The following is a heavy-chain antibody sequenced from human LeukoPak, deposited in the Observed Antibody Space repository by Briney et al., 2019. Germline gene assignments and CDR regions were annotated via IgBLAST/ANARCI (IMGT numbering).Heavy chain of an antibody. CDR2: ISYDGSNK. CDR3: TRDNKRMATITPYYFDY. Sequence: GGSLRLSCAASGFTFSSYAMHWVRQAPGKGLEWVAVISYDGSNKYYADSVKGRFTISRDNSKNTLYLQMNSLRAEDTAVYYCTRDNKRMATITPYYFDYWGQGTLVTVSP. CDR1: GFTFSSYA. V-gene: IGHV3-30-3*01. D-gene: IGHD5-24*01. J-gene: IGHJ4*02.